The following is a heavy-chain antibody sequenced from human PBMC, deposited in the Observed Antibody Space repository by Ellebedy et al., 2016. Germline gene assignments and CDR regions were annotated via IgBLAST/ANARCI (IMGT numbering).Heavy chain of an antibody. V-gene: IGHV3-48*04. CDR3: APRDGSFTY. D-gene: IGHD6-13*01. CDR1: GFTFSSYN. J-gene: IGHJ4*02. CDR2: ISSSGTTI. Sequence: GESLKISCTASGFTFSSYNMNWVRQAPGKGLEWLAFISSSGTTIYYADSVKGRFSISRDNGKNLLFLQMSSLRAEDTAVYYCAPRDGSFTYWGQGALVSVSS.